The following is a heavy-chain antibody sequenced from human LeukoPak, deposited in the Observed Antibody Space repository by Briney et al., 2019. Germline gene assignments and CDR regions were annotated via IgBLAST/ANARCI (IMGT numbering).Heavy chain of an antibody. J-gene: IGHJ4*02. CDR1: GFTFDDYA. CDR2: ISWNSGSI. CDR3: AKGRYYYDSSGSRLFDY. Sequence: GGSLRLSCAASGFTFDDYAMHWVRQAPGKGLEWVSGISWNSGSIGYADSVKGRFTISRDNAKNSLYLQMNSLRAEDTALYYCAKGRYYYDSSGSRLFDYWGQGTLVTVSS. D-gene: IGHD3-22*01. V-gene: IGHV3-9*01.